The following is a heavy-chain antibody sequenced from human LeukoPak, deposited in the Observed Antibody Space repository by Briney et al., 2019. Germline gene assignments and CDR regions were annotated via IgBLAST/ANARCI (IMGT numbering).Heavy chain of an antibody. CDR2: IYYSGST. CDR1: GSSISSSSYY. D-gene: IGHD6-13*01. V-gene: IGHV4-31*03. Sequence: PSETLSLTCTVSGSSISSSSYYWGWIRQHPGKGLECIGYIYYSGSTYYNPSLKSRVTISVDTSKNQFSLNLRSVTAADTAVYYCARDSSTWWFDYWGQGTLVTVSS. CDR3: ARDSSTWWFDY. J-gene: IGHJ4*02.